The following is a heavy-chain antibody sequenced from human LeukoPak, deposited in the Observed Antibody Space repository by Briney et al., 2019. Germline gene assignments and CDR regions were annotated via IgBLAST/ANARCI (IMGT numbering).Heavy chain of an antibody. J-gene: IGHJ4*02. D-gene: IGHD5-24*01. CDR3: ARDRDGYAYSFDY. CDR1: GGSITSGSYH. CDR2: TYYTGSA. Sequence: SETLSLTCTVSGGSITSGSYHWGWIRQSPGKGLEWIGNTYYTGSACYRPSLQSRVSISVDTSKKEFSLKLTSVTAADTAVYYCARDRDGYAYSFDYWGQGTLVTVSS. V-gene: IGHV4-39*02.